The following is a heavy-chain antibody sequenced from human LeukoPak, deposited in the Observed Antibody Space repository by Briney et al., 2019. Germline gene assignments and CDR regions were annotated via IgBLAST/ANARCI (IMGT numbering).Heavy chain of an antibody. J-gene: IGHJ4*02. CDR2: IYYSGST. CDR1: GGSISSGDYY. V-gene: IGHV4-30-4*01. CDR3: AREGIGYDSSGYCY. Sequence: SETLSLTCTVSGGSISSGDYYWSWIRQPPGKGLEWIGYIYYSGSTYYNPSLKSRVTISVDTSKNQFSLKLSSVTAADTAVYYCAREGIGYDSSGYCYWGQGTLVTVSS. D-gene: IGHD3-22*01.